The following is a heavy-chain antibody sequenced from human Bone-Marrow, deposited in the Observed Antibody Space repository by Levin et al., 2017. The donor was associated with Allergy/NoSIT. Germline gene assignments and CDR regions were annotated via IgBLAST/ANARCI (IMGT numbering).Heavy chain of an antibody. J-gene: IGHJ5*02. CDR2: ISAYNGNT. CDR1: GYTFTSYG. D-gene: IGHD2-15*01. Sequence: ASVKVSCKASGYTFTSYGISWVRQAPGQGLEGRGWISAYNGNTNYAQKLQGRVTMTTDTSTSTAYMELRSLRSDDTAVYYCARTGYCSGGSCHGGNWFDPWGQGTLVTVSS. V-gene: IGHV1-18*01. CDR3: ARTGYCSGGSCHGGNWFDP.